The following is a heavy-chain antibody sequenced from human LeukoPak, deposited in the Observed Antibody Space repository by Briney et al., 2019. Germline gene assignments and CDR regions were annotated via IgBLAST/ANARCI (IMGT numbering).Heavy chain of an antibody. J-gene: IGHJ2*01. Sequence: SETLSLTCTVPVGSISSYYWSWLRQPAGKGLEWIGHMYISGSTNYNPSLKSRVTVSVDTSKNQFSLKLSSVTAADTAVYFCARSIRNWYFDLWGRGTLVTVSS. D-gene: IGHD5-12*01. CDR1: VGSISSYY. CDR3: ARSIRNWYFDL. V-gene: IGHV4-4*07. CDR2: MYISGST.